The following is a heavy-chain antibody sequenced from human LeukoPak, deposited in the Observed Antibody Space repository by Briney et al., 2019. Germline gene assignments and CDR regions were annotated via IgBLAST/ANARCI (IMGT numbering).Heavy chain of an antibody. CDR2: IYYSGST. Sequence: PSETLSLTCTVSGGSISSHYWSWIRQPPGKGLEWIGYIYYSGSTNYDPSLKSRVTISVDTSKNQFSLKLSSVTAADTAVYYCARDSYYYDSSGYYNWFDPWGQGTLVTVSS. J-gene: IGHJ5*02. CDR1: GGSISSHY. D-gene: IGHD3-22*01. V-gene: IGHV4-59*11. CDR3: ARDSYYYDSSGYYNWFDP.